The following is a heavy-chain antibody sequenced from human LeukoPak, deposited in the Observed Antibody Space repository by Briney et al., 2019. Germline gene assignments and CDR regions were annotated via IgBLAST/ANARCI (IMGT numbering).Heavy chain of an antibody. CDR2: ISGSGGST. D-gene: IGHD1-26*01. Sequence: GGSLRLSCAASGFTFSSYAMSWVRQAPGKGLEWVSTISGSGGSTYYADSVKGRFTISRDNSKNTLYLQMGSLRAEDMAAYYCARDGNGSPDYWGQGTLVTVSS. V-gene: IGHV3-23*01. J-gene: IGHJ4*02. CDR3: ARDGNGSPDY. CDR1: GFTFSSYA.